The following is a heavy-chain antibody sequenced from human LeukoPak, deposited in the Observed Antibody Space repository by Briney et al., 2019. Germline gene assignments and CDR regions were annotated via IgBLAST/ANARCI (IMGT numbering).Heavy chain of an antibody. CDR2: IYYSGST. V-gene: IGHV4-39*07. D-gene: IGHD4-23*01. Sequence: SETLSLTCTVSGGSIGSSSYYWGWIRQPPGKGLEWIGSIYYSGSTYYNPSLKSRVTISVDTSKNQFSLKLSSVTAADTAVYYCARDLSGGNPVGYFDLWGRGTLVTVSS. CDR1: GGSIGSSSYY. CDR3: ARDLSGGNPVGYFDL. J-gene: IGHJ2*01.